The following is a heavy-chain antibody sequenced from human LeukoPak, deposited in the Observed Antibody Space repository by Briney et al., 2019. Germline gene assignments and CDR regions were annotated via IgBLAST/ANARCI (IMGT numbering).Heavy chain of an antibody. CDR2: ISPIFGTA. D-gene: IGHD3-22*01. J-gene: IGHJ3*02. CDR1: GGTFSSYA. CDR3: ARDYYDSSGYYAFDI. V-gene: IGHV1-69*05. Sequence: SVKVSCKASGGTFSSYAISWVRQAPGQGLEWMGRISPIFGTANYAQKFQGRVTITKVESTSTAYMELSSLRSEDTAVYYCARDYYDSSGYYAFDIWGQGTMVAVSS.